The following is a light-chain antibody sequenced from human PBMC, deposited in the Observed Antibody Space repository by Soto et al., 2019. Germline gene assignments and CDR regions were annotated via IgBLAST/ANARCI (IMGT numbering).Light chain of an antibody. CDR3: SSYTSISTLYV. CDR1: NSDVGGYNY. V-gene: IGLV2-14*01. CDR2: DVS. Sequence: QSVLTQPGSVCGSRGQSMTISCTGTNSDVGGYNYVSWYQQHPAKATELMIYDVSHRPSGVSNRFSGYKSDHTASLTISALHPEDEADYYCSSYTSISTLYVFGTGTKVTVL. J-gene: IGLJ1*01.